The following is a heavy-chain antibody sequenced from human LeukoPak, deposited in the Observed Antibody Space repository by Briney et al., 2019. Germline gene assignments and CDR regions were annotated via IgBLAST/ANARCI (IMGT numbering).Heavy chain of an antibody. CDR1: GITVNSYY. CDR3: ARETPMVGDNYYGMDV. CDR2: IYTGGSK. V-gene: IGHV3-66*01. J-gene: IGHJ6*02. D-gene: IGHD3-10*02. Sequence: GGSLRLSCAVSGITVNSYYIHWVRQSPGKGLEWVSVIYTGGSKYYADPVKGRFIISRDSSSSTVNLQLNSLRTEDTAVYYCARETPMVGDNYYGMDVWGPGTTVIVPS.